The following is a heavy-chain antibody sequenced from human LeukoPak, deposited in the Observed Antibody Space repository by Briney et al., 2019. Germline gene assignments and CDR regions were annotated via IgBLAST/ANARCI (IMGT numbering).Heavy chain of an antibody. Sequence: PSETLSLTCTVSGGSISSSSYYWGWIRQPPGKGLEWIGYIYYSGSTNYNPSLKSRVTISVDTSKNQFSQKLSSVTAADTAVYYCASSPGPSVVRHYGMDVWGQGTTVTVSS. D-gene: IGHD3-10*01. J-gene: IGHJ6*02. CDR2: IYYSGST. CDR1: GGSISSSSYY. CDR3: ASSPGPSVVRHYGMDV. V-gene: IGHV4-61*05.